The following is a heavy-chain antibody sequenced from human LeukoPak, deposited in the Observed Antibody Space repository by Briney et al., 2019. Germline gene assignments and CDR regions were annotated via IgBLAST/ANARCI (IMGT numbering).Heavy chain of an antibody. CDR3: AEDWGYCSGGSCYLEYFQH. CDR2: ISWNGGSI. CDR1: GFTFGDYA. V-gene: IGHV3-9*01. J-gene: IGHJ1*01. Sequence: GGSLKLSCAASGFTFGDYAMHWVRQAPGKVLEWVSGISWNGGSIGYADSVKGRFTISRDNAKNSLYLQMYSLRAEDTALYYCAEDWGYCSGGSCYLEYFQHWGQGTLVTVSS. D-gene: IGHD2-15*01.